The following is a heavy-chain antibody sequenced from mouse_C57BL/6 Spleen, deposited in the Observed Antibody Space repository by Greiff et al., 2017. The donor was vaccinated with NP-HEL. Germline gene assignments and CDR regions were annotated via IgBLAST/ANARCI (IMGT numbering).Heavy chain of an antibody. CDR2: INPSNGGT. Sequence: QVQLQQSGTELVKPGASVKLSCKASGYTFTSYWMHWVKQRPGQGLEWIGNINPSNGGTNYNEKFKSKATLTVDKSSSTAYMQLSSLTSEDSAVYYCARATTVVGGYFDVWGTGTTVTVSS. J-gene: IGHJ1*03. CDR1: GYTFTSYW. V-gene: IGHV1-53*01. CDR3: ARATTVVGGYFDV. D-gene: IGHD1-1*01.